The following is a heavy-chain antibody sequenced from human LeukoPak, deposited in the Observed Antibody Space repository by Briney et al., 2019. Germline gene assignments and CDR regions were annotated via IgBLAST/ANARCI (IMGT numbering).Heavy chain of an antibody. V-gene: IGHV4-39*07. CDR2: IYYSGST. D-gene: IGHD2-8*01. CDR3: ARDLRPNGPRLGPRGLFDY. Sequence: PSETLSLTCTVSGGSISSSSYYWGWIRQPPGKGLEWIGSIYYSGSTYYNPPLKSRVTISVDTSKNQFSLKLSSVTAADTAVYYCARDLRPNGPRLGPRGLFDYWGQGTLVTVSS. CDR1: GGSISSSSYY. J-gene: IGHJ4*02.